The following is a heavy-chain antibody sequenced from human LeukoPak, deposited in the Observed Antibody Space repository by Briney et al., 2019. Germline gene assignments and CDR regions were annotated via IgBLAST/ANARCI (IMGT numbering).Heavy chain of an antibody. D-gene: IGHD3-10*01. V-gene: IGHV1-18*01. Sequence: SVKVSCKASGYTFTSYGISWVRQAPGQGLEWMGWISAYNGNTNYAQKLQGRVTMTTDTSTSTAYMELRSLRSDDTAVYYCARDDYYGSGGQPFDYWGQGTLVTVSS. CDR3: ARDDYYGSGGQPFDY. CDR2: ISAYNGNT. CDR1: GYTFTSYG. J-gene: IGHJ4*02.